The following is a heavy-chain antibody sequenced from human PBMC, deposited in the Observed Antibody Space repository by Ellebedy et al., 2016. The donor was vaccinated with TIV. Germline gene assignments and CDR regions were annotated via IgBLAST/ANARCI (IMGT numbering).Heavy chain of an antibody. CDR3: AKGVDYRTSSFHS. CDR1: GFPFSSYS. J-gene: IGHJ4*02. D-gene: IGHD3-16*01. V-gene: IGHV3-23*01. Sequence: GGSLRLXXAASGFPFSSYSLSWVRQAPGKGLEWVSTITGSGDNTYHADSVKGRFTISRDNSRNTLYLQIHSLRADDTAVYYCAKGVDYRTSSFHSWGQGTLVTVSS. CDR2: ITGSGDNT.